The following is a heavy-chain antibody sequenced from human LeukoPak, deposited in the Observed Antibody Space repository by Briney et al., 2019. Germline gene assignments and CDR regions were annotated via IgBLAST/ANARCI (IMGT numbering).Heavy chain of an antibody. CDR1: GGSINNFY. Sequence: SETLSLTCTVSGGSINNFYWSWIRQPPGKGLEWIGFIYTTGSTNYNPSLKSRVTISVDTSRNQFSLKLTSVTAADTAVYYCARWGLSGDYSYLDYWGQGTLVTVSS. V-gene: IGHV4-4*09. D-gene: IGHD1-26*01. J-gene: IGHJ4*02. CDR3: ARWGLSGDYSYLDY. CDR2: IYTTGST.